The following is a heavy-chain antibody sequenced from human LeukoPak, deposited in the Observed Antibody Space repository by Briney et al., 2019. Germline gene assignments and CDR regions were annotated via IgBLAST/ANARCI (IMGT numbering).Heavy chain of an antibody. CDR2: INHSGST. D-gene: IGHD3-3*01. Sequence: SETLSLTCAVYGGSFSGYYWSWIRQPPGKGLEWIGEINHSGSTNYNPSLKSRVTISVDTSKNQFSLKLSSVTAADTAVYYCARATIFGYFDYWGQGTLVTVSS. J-gene: IGHJ4*02. CDR1: GGSFSGYY. V-gene: IGHV4-34*01. CDR3: ARATIFGYFDY.